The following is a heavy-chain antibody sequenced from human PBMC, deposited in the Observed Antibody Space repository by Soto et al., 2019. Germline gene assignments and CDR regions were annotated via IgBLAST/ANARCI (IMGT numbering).Heavy chain of an antibody. V-gene: IGHV3-30*03. J-gene: IGHJ4*02. CDR3: VSDRGYGHASVPYS. CDR1: GFAFSSYG. D-gene: IGHD5-12*01. CDR2: ISYDGSLQ. Sequence: QAQLVESGGGVVQPGRSLRLSCAASGFAFSSYGMHWVRQAPGTGLEWVAVISYDGSLQHYADSVKGGFTISRDNSKNMVLLQKSSLRAEDTAVYYCVSDRGYGHASVPYSWGQGTLVSVSS.